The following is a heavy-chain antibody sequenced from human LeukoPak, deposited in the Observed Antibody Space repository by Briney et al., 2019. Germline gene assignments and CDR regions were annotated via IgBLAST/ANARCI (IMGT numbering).Heavy chain of an antibody. D-gene: IGHD5-18*01. Sequence: AASVKVACKASGGTFSSYAISWVRQAPGQGLEWMGGIIPIFGTANYAQKFQGRVTITTDESTSTAYMELSSLRSEDTAVYYCASGEDTAMVFDYWGQGTLVTVST. V-gene: IGHV1-69*05. CDR2: IIPIFGTA. CDR3: ASGEDTAMVFDY. J-gene: IGHJ4*02. CDR1: GGTFSSYA.